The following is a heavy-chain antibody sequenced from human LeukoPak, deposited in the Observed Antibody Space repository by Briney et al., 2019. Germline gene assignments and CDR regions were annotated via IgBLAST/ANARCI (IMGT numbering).Heavy chain of an antibody. D-gene: IGHD6-13*01. V-gene: IGHV3-21*01. CDR3: AREQGYSSSWSTIDY. Sequence: GGSLRLSCAASGFTFSSYSMNWVRQAPGKGLEWVSSISSSSSYIYYADSVKGRFTISRDNAKNSLYLQMNSLRAEDTAVYYCAREQGYSSSWSTIDYWGQGTLVTVSS. CDR1: GFTFSSYS. CDR2: ISSSSSYI. J-gene: IGHJ4*02.